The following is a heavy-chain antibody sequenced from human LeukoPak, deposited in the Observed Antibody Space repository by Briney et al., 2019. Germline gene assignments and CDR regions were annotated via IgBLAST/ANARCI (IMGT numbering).Heavy chain of an antibody. CDR1: GFNFDRYT. CDR3: AKEIGTIFFDY. CDR2: AGWAGGTT. J-gene: IGHJ4*01. V-gene: IGHV3-43*01. Sequence: PGGSLRLSCATSGFNFDRYTIHWVRQAPGKGLEWVSLAGWAGGTTYYSDSVRGRFTISRDSGKNSVYLQMNSLTTDDTAFYFCAKEIGTIFFDYRGQGALVTGPS. D-gene: IGHD3-3*01.